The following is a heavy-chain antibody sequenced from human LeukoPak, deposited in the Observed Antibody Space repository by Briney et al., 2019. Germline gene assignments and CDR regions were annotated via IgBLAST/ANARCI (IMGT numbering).Heavy chain of an antibody. CDR1: VGTFSNYA. Sequence: GASVKVSCKASVGTFSNYAISWVRQAPGQGLEWMGGIIPLFGTANYAQKFQGRVTVTADESTSTAYMELSRLRSEDTAVYYCARGRENSSWYEDWFDPWGQGTLVTVSP. V-gene: IGHV1-69*13. D-gene: IGHD6-13*01. CDR3: ARGRENSSWYEDWFDP. CDR2: IIPLFGTA. J-gene: IGHJ5*02.